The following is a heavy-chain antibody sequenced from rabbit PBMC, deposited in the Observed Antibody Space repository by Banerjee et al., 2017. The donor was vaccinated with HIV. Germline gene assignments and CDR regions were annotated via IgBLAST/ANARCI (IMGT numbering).Heavy chain of an antibody. V-gene: IGHV1S45*01. CDR1: GFSFSSSYY. J-gene: IGHJ4*01. Sequence: QEQLKETGGGLVQPGGSLTLTCTASGFSFSSSYYMCWVRQAPGKGLEWIGCIWTGDGGTWYASWVNGRFTISKTSSTTVTLQMTSVTAADTATYFCARVGYVGADSGAFTLWGPGTLVTVS. CDR2: IWTGDGGT. D-gene: IGHD4-2*01. CDR3: ARVGYVGADSGAFTL.